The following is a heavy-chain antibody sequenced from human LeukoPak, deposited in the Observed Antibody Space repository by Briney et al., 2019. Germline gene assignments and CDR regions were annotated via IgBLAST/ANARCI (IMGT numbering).Heavy chain of an antibody. CDR3: ARDPTTYGSGSYYYYFDY. D-gene: IGHD3-10*01. Sequence: GGSLRLSCAASGFTFSSYSMYWVRQAPGKGLEWVSSISSSSIYIYYADSVKGRFTISRDNAKNSLYLQMNTLRAEDTAVYYCARDPTTYGSGSYYYYFDYWGQGTLVTVSS. CDR2: ISSSSIYI. CDR1: GFTFSSYS. V-gene: IGHV3-21*01. J-gene: IGHJ4*02.